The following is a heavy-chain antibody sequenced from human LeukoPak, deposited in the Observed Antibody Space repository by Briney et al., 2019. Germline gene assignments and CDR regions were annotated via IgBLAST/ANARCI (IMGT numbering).Heavy chain of an antibody. CDR2: IKQDGNEK. CDR1: GFTFTSYW. D-gene: IGHD3-16*02. Sequence: PGGSLRLSCATSGFTFTSYWMSWVRQAPGQGLEWVANIKQDGNEKYYVDSVKGRFTISRDNAKNSLYLQMNSLRAEDTAVYYCARVATWGTYRYVYFQNCGQGTLVTVSS. CDR3: ARVATWGTYRYVYFQN. J-gene: IGHJ1*01. V-gene: IGHV3-7*01.